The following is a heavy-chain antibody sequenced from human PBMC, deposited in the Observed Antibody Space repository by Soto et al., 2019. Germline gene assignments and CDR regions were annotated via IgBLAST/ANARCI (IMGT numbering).Heavy chain of an antibody. CDR2: ISYVGSKT. D-gene: IGHD5-18*01. CDR1: GFTFSRYG. CDR3: AKVRLRDYSLGYVVDS. J-gene: IGHJ4*02. V-gene: IGHV3-30*18. Sequence: QVQLVESGGGVVQPGRSLRLSCAASGFTFSRYGMHWVRQAPGKGLEWVALISYVGSKTYYADSVKGRFTISRDNSKNTLYLQMSSLRVEDTAVYDCAKVRLRDYSLGYVVDSWGQGTLVTVSS.